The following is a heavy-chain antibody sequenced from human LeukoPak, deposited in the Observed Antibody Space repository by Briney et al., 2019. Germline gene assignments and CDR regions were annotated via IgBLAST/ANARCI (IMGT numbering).Heavy chain of an antibody. D-gene: IGHD1-26*01. V-gene: IGHV4-59*12. CDR3: ARRGYSGSPDY. CDR2: IYYSGST. Sequence: PSETLSLTCTVSGGSINSFYWSWIRQPPGKGLEWIGYIYYSGSTNYNPSLKSRVTISVDTSKNQFSLKLSSVTAADTAVYYCARRGYSGSPDYWGQGTLVTVSS. CDR1: GGSINSFY. J-gene: IGHJ4*02.